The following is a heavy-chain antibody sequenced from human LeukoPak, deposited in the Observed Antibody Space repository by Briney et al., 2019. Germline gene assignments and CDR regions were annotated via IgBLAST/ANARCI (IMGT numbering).Heavy chain of an antibody. Sequence: GGSLRLSCAASGFTFSSYGMHWVRQAPGKGLEWVALIRYDGSNKYYADSVKGRFTISRDNSKNTLYVQMNSLRPEDTAVYYCARLNTYRDGYNPDWGQGTLVTVSS. CDR2: IRYDGSNK. D-gene: IGHD5-24*01. J-gene: IGHJ4*02. CDR1: GFTFSSYG. V-gene: IGHV3-30*02. CDR3: ARLNTYRDGYNPD.